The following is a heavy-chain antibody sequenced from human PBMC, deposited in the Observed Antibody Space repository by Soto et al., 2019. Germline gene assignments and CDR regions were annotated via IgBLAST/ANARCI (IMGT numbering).Heavy chain of an antibody. D-gene: IGHD2-21*01. CDR1: GFTFTNYA. Sequence: EVQLLESGGGLVQPGGSLRLSCAASGFTFTNYAMSWVRLAPGEGLDWVSLITANGRTEYADSVKGRFTISRDNSKNTLYLDINSPRADDTAVYYCVKGGPCGGDCVGFYVWGQGTVVTVSS. CDR3: VKGGPCGGDCVGFYV. V-gene: IGHV3-23*01. CDR2: ITANGRT. J-gene: IGHJ3*01.